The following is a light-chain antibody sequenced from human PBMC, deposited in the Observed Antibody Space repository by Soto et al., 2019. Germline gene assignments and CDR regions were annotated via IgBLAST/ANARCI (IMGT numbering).Light chain of an antibody. CDR2: LEGSGSY. Sequence: QPVLTQSSSASASLGSSVKLTCTLSSGHSSYIIAWRQQQPGKAPRYLMKLEGSGSYNKASGLPDRFSGSSSGADRYPTISNLQFEDEADYYCETWDRNTQVFGTRTKLTGL. V-gene: IGLV4-60*02. CDR3: ETWDRNTQV. J-gene: IGLJ1*01. CDR1: SGHSSYI.